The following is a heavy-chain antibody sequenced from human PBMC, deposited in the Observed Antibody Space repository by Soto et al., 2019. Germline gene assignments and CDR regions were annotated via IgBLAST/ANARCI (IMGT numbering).Heavy chain of an antibody. Sequence: GGSLRLSCAASGFTFSSYGMHWVRQAPGKGLEWVAVISYDGSSKYYADSVKGRFTISRDNSKNTLYLQMNSLRAEDTAVYYCAKDVVVAATPSGMDVWGQGTTVTVSS. D-gene: IGHD2-15*01. J-gene: IGHJ6*02. CDR1: GFTFSSYG. CDR3: AKDVVVAATPSGMDV. V-gene: IGHV3-30*18. CDR2: ISYDGSSK.